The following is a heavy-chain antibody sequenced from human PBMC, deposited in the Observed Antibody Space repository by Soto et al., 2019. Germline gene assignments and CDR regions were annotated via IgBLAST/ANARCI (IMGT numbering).Heavy chain of an antibody. D-gene: IGHD2-2*02. V-gene: IGHV4-31*03. J-gene: IGHJ5*02. CDR2: IYYSGST. CDR3: AREAGGYCSSTSCYTDLLEP. Sequence: SETLSLTCPDSDVSISRGWYYWSWLRPPPGKGLEWIGYIYYSGSTYYNPSLKSRDTISVDTSKNQFSLKLSSVTAADTAVYYCAREAGGYCSSTSCYTDLLEPWGQGNRVTVSS. CDR1: DVSISRGWYY.